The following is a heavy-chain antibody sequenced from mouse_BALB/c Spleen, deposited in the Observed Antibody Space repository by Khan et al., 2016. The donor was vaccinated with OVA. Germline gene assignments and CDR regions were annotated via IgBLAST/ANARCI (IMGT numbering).Heavy chain of an antibody. D-gene: IGHD2-14*01. CDR2: IYPGNGYT. CDR3: AAADYRNYFDY. Sequence: VRLQQSGAELGRPGSSVKLSCKTSGFTFTSYGIKWVKQRPGQGLEWIGYIYPGNGYTVYNEKFQGKATLTSDTSSSTADMQLSSLTSEDSAIYFCAAADYRNYFDYWGQGTTLTVSS. J-gene: IGHJ2*01. CDR1: GFTFTSYG. V-gene: IGHV1S134*01.